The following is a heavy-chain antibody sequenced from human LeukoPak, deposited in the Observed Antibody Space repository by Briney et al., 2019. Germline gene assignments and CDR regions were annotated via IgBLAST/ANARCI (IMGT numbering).Heavy chain of an antibody. V-gene: IGHV4-61*02. D-gene: IGHD3-10*01. J-gene: IGHJ4*02. CDR2: IYTSGST. CDR1: GGSISSGSYY. CDR3: ARLNYGSGSSFDY. Sequence: SQTLSLTCTVSGGSISSGSYYWSWIRQPAGKGLEWIGRIYTSGSTNYNPSLKSRVTISVDTPKNQFSLKLSSVTAADTAVYYCARLNYGSGSSFDYWGQGTLVTVSS.